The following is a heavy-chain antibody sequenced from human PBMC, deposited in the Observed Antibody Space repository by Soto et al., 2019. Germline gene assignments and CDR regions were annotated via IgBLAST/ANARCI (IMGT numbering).Heavy chain of an antibody. Sequence: EVQLVESGGGLVQPGGSLRLSCAASGFTFSTCWMNWVRQAPGKGLEWVANINDDGSEAYSVDSVKGRFTISGDNAKNSLYLNMNCIGGEDTAIYYCAIDEGAADRCKALRYYYYFGMDVWGQGTTVTVPS. V-gene: IGHV3-7*03. D-gene: IGHD6-25*01. CDR3: AIDEGAADRCKALRYYYYFGMDV. CDR1: GFTFSTCW. CDR2: INDDGSEA. J-gene: IGHJ6*02.